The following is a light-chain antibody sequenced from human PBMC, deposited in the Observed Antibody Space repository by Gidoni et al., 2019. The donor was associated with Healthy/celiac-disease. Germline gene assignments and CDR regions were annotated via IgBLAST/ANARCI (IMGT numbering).Light chain of an antibody. J-gene: IGKJ4*01. Sequence: AIRMTQSPSSFSASTGDRVTITCRASQGISSYLAWYQQKPGKGPKLLLYAASTLQSGVPTRFSGSGSGTDFNFTNSCLQSEDFGTYYWQQEYRYPLTFGGGTKVEIK. CDR1: QGISSY. CDR2: AAS. CDR3: QQEYRYPLT. V-gene: IGKV1-8*01.